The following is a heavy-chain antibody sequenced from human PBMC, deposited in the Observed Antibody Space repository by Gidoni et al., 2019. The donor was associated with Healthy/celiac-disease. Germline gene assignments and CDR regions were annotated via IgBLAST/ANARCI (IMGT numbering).Heavy chain of an antibody. J-gene: IGHJ3*02. CDR1: GFTFSSYG. Sequence: QVQLVESGGGVVQPGRSLRLSCAASGFTFSSYGMHWVRQAPGKGLEWVAVISYDGSNKYYADSVKGRFTISRDNSKNTLYLQMNSLRAEDTAVYYCAKGFQWLVPDAFDIWGQGTMVTVSS. D-gene: IGHD6-19*01. CDR2: ISYDGSNK. CDR3: AKGFQWLVPDAFDI. V-gene: IGHV3-30*18.